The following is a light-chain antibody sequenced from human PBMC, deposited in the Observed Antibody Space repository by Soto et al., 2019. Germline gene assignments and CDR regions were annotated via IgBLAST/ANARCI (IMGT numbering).Light chain of an antibody. Sequence: EMVLTQSPGTLSLSPGERATLSCRASQSVSSSYLAWYQQKPGQAPRLLIYGASSRATGIPDRFSGSGSGTDFTLTISRLEPEDFAVYYCQHYGSSLWTFGQGTKMEIK. CDR3: QHYGSSLWT. V-gene: IGKV3-20*01. J-gene: IGKJ1*01. CDR2: GAS. CDR1: QSVSSSY.